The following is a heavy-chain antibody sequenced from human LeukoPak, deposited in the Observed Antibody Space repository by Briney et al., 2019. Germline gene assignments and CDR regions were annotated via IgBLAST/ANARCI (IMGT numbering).Heavy chain of an antibody. V-gene: IGHV3-30-3*01. D-gene: IGHD2-2*01. J-gene: IGHJ1*01. Sequence: GRSLRLSCAASGFTFSSYAMHWVRQAPDKGLEWVAVISNDGSNKYYADSEKGRFTISRDNSKNTLYLQMNSLRAEDTAVYYCTRAASDRSSTSCFTRYFQHWGQGTLVAVSS. CDR2: ISNDGSNK. CDR1: GFTFSSYA. CDR3: TRAASDRSSTSCFTRYFQH.